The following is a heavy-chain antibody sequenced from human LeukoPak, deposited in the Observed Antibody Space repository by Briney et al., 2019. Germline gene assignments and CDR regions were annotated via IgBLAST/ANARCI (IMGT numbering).Heavy chain of an antibody. CDR1: GGTFSSYA. D-gene: IGHD1-26*01. CDR3: ARGSFGGSYTLSLDY. V-gene: IGHV1-69*13. J-gene: IGHJ4*02. Sequence: ASVKVSCKASGGTFSSYAISWVRQAPGQGLEWMGGIIPIFGTANYAQKFQGRVTITADESTSTAYMELSSLRSEDTAVYYCARGSFGGSYTLSLDYWGQGTLVTVSS. CDR2: IIPIFGTA.